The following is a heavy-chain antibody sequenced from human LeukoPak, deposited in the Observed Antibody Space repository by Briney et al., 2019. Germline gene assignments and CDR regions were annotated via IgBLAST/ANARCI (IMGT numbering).Heavy chain of an antibody. CDR2: IYHSGST. V-gene: IGHV4-38-2*02. Sequence: PSETLSLTCTVSGYSISSGYYWGWIRQPPGKGLEWIGSIYHSGSTYYNPSLKSRVTISVDTSKNQFSLKLSSVTAADTAVYYCARDTISPTQHGYSSSWHYYYYMDVWGKGTTVTVSS. CDR3: ARDTISPTQHGYSSSWHYYYYMDV. D-gene: IGHD6-13*01. J-gene: IGHJ6*03. CDR1: GYSISSGYY.